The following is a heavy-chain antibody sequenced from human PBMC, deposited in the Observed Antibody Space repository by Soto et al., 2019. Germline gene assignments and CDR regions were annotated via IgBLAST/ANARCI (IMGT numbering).Heavy chain of an antibody. Sequence: GGSLRLSCAASGFTFDDYAMHWVRQAPGKGLEWVSGISWNSGSIGYADSVKGRFTISRDNAKNSLYLQMNSLRTEDTALYYCAKDNRLGTSIVWAYMDVWGKGTTVTVSS. CDR1: GFTFDDYA. V-gene: IGHV3-9*01. J-gene: IGHJ6*03. D-gene: IGHD3-16*01. CDR2: ISWNSGSI. CDR3: AKDNRLGTSIVWAYMDV.